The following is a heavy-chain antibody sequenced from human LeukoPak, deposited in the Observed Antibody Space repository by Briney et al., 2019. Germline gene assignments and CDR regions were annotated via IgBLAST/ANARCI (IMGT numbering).Heavy chain of an antibody. Sequence: SGTLSLTCAVSGGSISSSNWWSWVRQPPGKGLEWIGYIYYSGSTNYNPSLKSRVTISVDTSKNQFSLKLSSVTAADTAVYYCARAGYYDSSGSFDYWGQGTLVTVSS. V-gene: IGHV4-4*02. CDR3: ARAGYYDSSGSFDY. J-gene: IGHJ4*02. CDR1: GGSISSSNW. D-gene: IGHD3-22*01. CDR2: IYYSGST.